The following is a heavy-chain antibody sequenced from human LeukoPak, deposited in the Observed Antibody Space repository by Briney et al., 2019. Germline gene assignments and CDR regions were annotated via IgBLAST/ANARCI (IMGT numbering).Heavy chain of an antibody. CDR1: GGSISSYY. CDR2: IYYSGST. Sequence: SETLSLTCTVSGGSISSYYWTWIRQPPGKGLEWIGYIYYSGSTNYNPSLKSRVTISVDTSKNQFSLKLSSVTAADTAVYYCARWEARGGFDYWGQGTLVTVSS. J-gene: IGHJ4*02. CDR3: ARWEARGGFDY. V-gene: IGHV4-59*01. D-gene: IGHD1-26*01.